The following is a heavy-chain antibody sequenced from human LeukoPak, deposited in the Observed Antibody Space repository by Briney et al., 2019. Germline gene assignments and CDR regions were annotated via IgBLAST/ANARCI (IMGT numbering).Heavy chain of an antibody. CDR1: GGSISSSSYY. CDR3: ARWSDYGVDY. D-gene: IGHD4-17*01. V-gene: IGHV4-39*07. CDR2: IYYSGST. J-gene: IGHJ4*02. Sequence: SETLSLTCTVSGGSISSSSYYWGWIRQPPGKGLEWIGSIYYSGSTYYNPSLKSRVTISVDTSKNQFSLKLSSVTAADTAVYYCARWSDYGVDYWGQGTLVTVSS.